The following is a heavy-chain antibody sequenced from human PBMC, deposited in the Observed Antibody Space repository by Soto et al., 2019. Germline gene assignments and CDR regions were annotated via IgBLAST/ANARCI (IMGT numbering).Heavy chain of an antibody. CDR1: GGSFSGYY. CDR3: ARIARYSSGWS. J-gene: IGHJ4*02. V-gene: IGHV4-34*01. Sequence: SETLSLSCAVYGGSFSGYYWSWIRQPPGKGLEWIGEINHSGSTNYNPSLKSRVTISVDTSKNQFSLKLSSVTAADTAVYYCARIARYSSGWSWGQRTLVTVSS. D-gene: IGHD6-19*01. CDR2: INHSGST.